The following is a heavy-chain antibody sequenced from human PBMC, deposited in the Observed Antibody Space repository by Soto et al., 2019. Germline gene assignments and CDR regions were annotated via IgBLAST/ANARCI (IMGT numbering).Heavy chain of an antibody. V-gene: IGHV1-18*04. D-gene: IGHD2-2*01. CDR2: VSGNNGAS. Sequence: QVQLMQSGTEVKKPGASVTVSCKASGYTSADFGISWVRQAPGQGLEWMGWVSGNNGASNPAPKVQGRITTTFDTSTGVSYMALRSLRSDDTAIYYCVRDQKYFRVNGNWFDSWGQGTLVSVSS. CDR3: VRDQKYFRVNGNWFDS. CDR1: GYTSADFG. J-gene: IGHJ5*01.